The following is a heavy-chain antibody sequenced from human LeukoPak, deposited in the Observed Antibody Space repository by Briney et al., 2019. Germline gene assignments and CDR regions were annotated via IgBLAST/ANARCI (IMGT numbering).Heavy chain of an antibody. CDR3: AKASVTTVIRGAFDI. CDR1: GFTFSSYA. Sequence: GGSLRLSCAASGFTFSSYAMSWVRQAPGKGLEWVSAISGSGGSTYYADSVKGRFTTSRDNSRNTLYLQMNSLRAEDTAVYYCAKASVTTVIRGAFDIWGQGTMVTVSS. J-gene: IGHJ3*02. D-gene: IGHD4-17*01. CDR2: ISGSGGST. V-gene: IGHV3-23*01.